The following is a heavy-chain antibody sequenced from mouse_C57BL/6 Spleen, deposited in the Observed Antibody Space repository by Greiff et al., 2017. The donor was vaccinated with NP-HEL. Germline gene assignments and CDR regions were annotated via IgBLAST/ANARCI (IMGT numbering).Heavy chain of an antibody. Sequence: VMLVESGPGLVQPSQSLSITCTVSGFSLTSYGVHWVRQSPGKGLEWLGVIWSGGSTDYNAAFISRLSISKDNSTSQVFFKMNSRQADDTAIYYCASNLTGYYFDYWGQGTTLTVSS. CDR3: ASNLTGYYFDY. V-gene: IGHV2-2*01. CDR1: GFSLTSYG. D-gene: IGHD4-1*01. J-gene: IGHJ2*01. CDR2: IWSGGST.